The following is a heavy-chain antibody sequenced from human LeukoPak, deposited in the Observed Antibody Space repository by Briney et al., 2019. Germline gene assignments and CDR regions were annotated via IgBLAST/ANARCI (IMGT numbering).Heavy chain of an antibody. J-gene: IGHJ4*02. D-gene: IGHD6-13*01. CDR1: GFTVSSNY. Sequence: PGGSLRLSCAASGFTVSSNYMSWVRQAPGKGLEWVSVIYSGGSTYYADSVKGRFTISRDNSKDTLYLQMNSLRAEDTAVYYCARGQWSSSWYYWGQGTLVTVSS. V-gene: IGHV3-66*01. CDR3: ARGQWSSSWYY. CDR2: IYSGGST.